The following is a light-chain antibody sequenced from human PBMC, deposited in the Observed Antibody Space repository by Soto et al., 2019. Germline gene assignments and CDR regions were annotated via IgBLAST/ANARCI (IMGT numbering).Light chain of an antibody. J-gene: IGLJ7*01. CDR3: AAWDDSLSGPGV. CDR1: SSNIGNFY. V-gene: IGLV1-47*01. CDR2: KNN. Sequence: QTVVTQPPSASGTPGQRVTISCSGSSSNIGNFYVYWYQQLPGTAPKLLIYKNNQRPLGVPDRFSGSKSGTSASLAISGLRSEDEADYYCAAWDDSLSGPGVFGGGTQLTDL.